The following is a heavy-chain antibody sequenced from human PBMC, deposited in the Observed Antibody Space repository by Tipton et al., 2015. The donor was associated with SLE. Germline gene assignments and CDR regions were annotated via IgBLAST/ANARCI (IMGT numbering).Heavy chain of an antibody. CDR2: IYYSGST. V-gene: IGHV4-31*03. D-gene: IGHD6-13*01. J-gene: IGHJ6*03. Sequence: TLSLTCTVSGGSISSSSYYWSWIRQPPGKGLEWIGYIYYSGSTYYNPSLKSRVTISVDTFKNQFSLKLSSVTAADTAVYYCARDKSSSWYGVYMDVWGKGTTVTVSS. CDR1: GGSISSSSYY. CDR3: ARDKSSSWYGVYMDV.